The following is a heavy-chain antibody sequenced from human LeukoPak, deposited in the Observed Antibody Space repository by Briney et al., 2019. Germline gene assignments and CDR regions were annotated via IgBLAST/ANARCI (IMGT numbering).Heavy chain of an antibody. D-gene: IGHD6-6*01. CDR3: ARGGIAARFAY. V-gene: IGHV3-48*04. J-gene: IGHJ4*02. CDR2: ISSGSSSI. Sequence: PGGSLRLSCAASGFTFSNAWMSWVRQAPGKGLEWVSYISSGSSSIFYADSVKGRFTISRDNAKNSLYLQMNSLRVEDTAVYYCARGGIAARFAYWGQGTLVTVSS. CDR1: GFTFSNAW.